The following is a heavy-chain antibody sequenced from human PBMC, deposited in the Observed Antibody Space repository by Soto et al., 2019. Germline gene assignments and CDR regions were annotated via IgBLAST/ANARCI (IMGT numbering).Heavy chain of an antibody. Sequence: GASVKVSCKASGYTFTSYGISWVRQAPGQGLEWMGWISAYNGNTNYAQKLQGRVTMTTDTSTSTAYMELSSLRSEDTAVYYCAGYCSGGSCQNDAFDIWGQGTMVTVSS. J-gene: IGHJ3*02. CDR3: AGYCSGGSCQNDAFDI. CDR1: GYTFTSYG. V-gene: IGHV1-18*01. CDR2: ISAYNGNT. D-gene: IGHD2-15*01.